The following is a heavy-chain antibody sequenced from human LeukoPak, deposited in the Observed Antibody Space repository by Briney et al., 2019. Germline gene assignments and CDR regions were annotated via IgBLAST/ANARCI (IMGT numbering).Heavy chain of an antibody. CDR2: IYYSGST. Sequence: PSETPSLTCTVSGGSISSYYWSWIRQPPGKGLEWIGYIYYSGSTNYNPSLKSRVTISVDTSKNRFSLKLSSVTAADTAVYYCARAPGFYDSSGYYPEGWFDPWGQGTLVTVSS. V-gene: IGHV4-59*01. D-gene: IGHD3-22*01. CDR1: GGSISSYY. CDR3: ARAPGFYDSSGYYPEGWFDP. J-gene: IGHJ5*02.